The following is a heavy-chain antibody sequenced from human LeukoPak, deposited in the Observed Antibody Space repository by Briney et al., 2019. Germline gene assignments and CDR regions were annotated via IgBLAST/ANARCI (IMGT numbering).Heavy chain of an antibody. CDR3: AREDPQTTVPEGLDV. D-gene: IGHD4-17*01. CDR2: IYHNGNS. V-gene: IGHV4-59*01. Sequence: SETLSLTCTVSGGSFSDYYWSFIRQPPGQGLEWIGYIYHNGNSDFNPSLKSRVTISVDTSKNQFSLRLSSVTAADTAVYYCAREDPQTTVPEGLDVWGQGTTVTVSS. J-gene: IGHJ6*02. CDR1: GGSFSDYY.